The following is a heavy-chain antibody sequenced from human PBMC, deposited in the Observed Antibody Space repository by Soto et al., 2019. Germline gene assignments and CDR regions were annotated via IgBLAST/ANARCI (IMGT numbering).Heavy chain of an antibody. J-gene: IGHJ6*02. Sequence: QVQLVQSGAEVKKPGASVKVSCKASGYTFTSYGISWVRQAPGQGLEWMGWISAYNGNTNYAQKLQGRVTMTTDTSTSTAYMELRSLRSDDTAVYYCARTSLRYFDWLLDDYYYGMDVWGQGTTVNVSS. CDR3: ARTSLRYFDWLLDDYYYGMDV. CDR2: ISAYNGNT. V-gene: IGHV1-18*01. CDR1: GYTFTSYG. D-gene: IGHD3-9*01.